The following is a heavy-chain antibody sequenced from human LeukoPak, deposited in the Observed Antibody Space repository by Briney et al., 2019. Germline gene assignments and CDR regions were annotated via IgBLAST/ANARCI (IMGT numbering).Heavy chain of an antibody. V-gene: IGHV1-46*01. CDR2: INPSGGST. J-gene: IGHJ4*02. CDR3: ARAEYSGSYYGY. D-gene: IGHD1-26*01. Sequence: ASVKVSCKASGYTFTGYYMHWVRQAPGQGLEWMGIINPSGGSTSYAQKFQGRVTMTRDMSTSTVYMELSSLRSEDTAVYYCARAEYSGSYYGYWGQGTLVTVSS. CDR1: GYTFTGYY.